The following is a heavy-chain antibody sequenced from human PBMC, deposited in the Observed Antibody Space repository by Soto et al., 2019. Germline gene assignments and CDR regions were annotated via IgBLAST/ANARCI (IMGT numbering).Heavy chain of an antibody. CDR3: ATTGIQLWRASGSMALDV. V-gene: IGHV5-10-1*01. Sequence: GESLKISCKASGYSFTRKWISWVRQMPGKGLEWMGRIDPSDSYTNYSPSFQGHVTISADKSISTAYLQWSSLKASDTAMYYCATTGIQLWRASGSMALDVWGQGTTVTVSS. CDR1: GYSFTRKW. D-gene: IGHD5-18*01. CDR2: IDPSDSYT. J-gene: IGHJ6*02.